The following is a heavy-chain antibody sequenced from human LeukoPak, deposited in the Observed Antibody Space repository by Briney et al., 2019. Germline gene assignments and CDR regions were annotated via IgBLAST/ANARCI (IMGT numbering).Heavy chain of an antibody. CDR2: INAGNGNT. CDR1: GYTFTSYA. J-gene: IGHJ6*03. Sequence: ASVKVSCKASGYTFTSYAMHWVRQAPGQRLEWMGWINAGNGNTKYSQEFQGRVTITRDTSASTAYMELSSLRSEDMAVYYCAIGREYSSGWYSQGGYYYMDVWGKGTTVTVSS. CDR3: AIGREYSSGWYSQGGYYYMDV. D-gene: IGHD6-19*01. V-gene: IGHV1-3*03.